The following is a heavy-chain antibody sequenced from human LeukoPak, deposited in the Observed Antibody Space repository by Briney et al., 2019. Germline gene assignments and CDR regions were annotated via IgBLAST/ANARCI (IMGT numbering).Heavy chain of an antibody. Sequence: SETLSLTCSVSGGSVSSYYWSWLRQPPGRGLEWIGYIYYTGSTNHNPSLKSRVTISLDTSKTQFSLKLSSVTAADTAVYYCARVTYYYDSSGYYEAAGIDYWGQGTLVTVSS. CDR1: GGSVSSYY. J-gene: IGHJ4*02. V-gene: IGHV4-59*02. CDR2: IYYTGST. D-gene: IGHD3-22*01. CDR3: ARVTYYYDSSGYYEAAGIDY.